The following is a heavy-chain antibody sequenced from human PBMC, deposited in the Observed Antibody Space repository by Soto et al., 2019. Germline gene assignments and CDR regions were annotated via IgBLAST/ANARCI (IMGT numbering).Heavy chain of an antibody. CDR1: GYTFTSYG. J-gene: IGHJ4*02. CDR3: ARDSRQVAVAGIPDYFDY. CDR2: ISAYNGNT. Sequence: QVQLVQSGAEVKKPGASVKVSCKASGYTFTSYGISWVRQAPGQGLEWMGWISAYNGNTNYAQKLQVRVTMTTDTSTSTAYIELRSLRSDDTAVYYCARDSRQVAVAGIPDYFDYWGQGTLVTVSS. D-gene: IGHD6-19*01. V-gene: IGHV1-18*01.